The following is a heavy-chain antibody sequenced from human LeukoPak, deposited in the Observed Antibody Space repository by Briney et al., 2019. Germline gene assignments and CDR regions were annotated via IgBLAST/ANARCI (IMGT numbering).Heavy chain of an antibody. CDR2: IYPGDSDT. V-gene: IGHV5-51*01. CDR3: ATLPLYSSSSPLYYFDY. D-gene: IGHD6-6*01. Sequence: GESLKISCKGSGYSFTSYWIGWVRQMPGKGLEWMGIIYPGDSDTRYSPSFQGQVTISADKSISTAYLPWSSLKASDTAMYYCATLPLYSSSSPLYYFDYWGQGTLVTVSS. CDR1: GYSFTSYW. J-gene: IGHJ4*02.